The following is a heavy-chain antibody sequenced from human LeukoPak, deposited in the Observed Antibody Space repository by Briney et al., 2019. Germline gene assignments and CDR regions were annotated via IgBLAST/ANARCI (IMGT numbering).Heavy chain of an antibody. Sequence: GASVKVSCKASGYTFTSYGISWVRQAPGQGLEWMGWISAYNGSTNYAQKLQGRVTMTTDTSTSTAYMELRSLRSDDTAVYYCARDMPSYYDSSGQEFWGQGTLVTVSS. J-gene: IGHJ4*02. V-gene: IGHV1-18*01. CDR1: GYTFTSYG. CDR3: ARDMPSYYDSSGQEF. CDR2: ISAYNGST. D-gene: IGHD3-22*01.